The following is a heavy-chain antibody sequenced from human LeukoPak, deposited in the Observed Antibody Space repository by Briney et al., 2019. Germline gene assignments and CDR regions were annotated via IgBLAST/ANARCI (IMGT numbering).Heavy chain of an antibody. CDR1: GYTFTGYY. J-gene: IGHJ3*02. Sequence: ASVKVSCKASGYTFTGYYMHWVRQAPGQGLEWMGWINPNSGGTNYAQKFQGRVTMTRDMPISTAYMELSRLRADDTAVYYCARTMVRGKLDAFDIWGQGTMVTVSS. CDR3: ARTMVRGKLDAFDI. CDR2: INPNSGGT. V-gene: IGHV1-2*02. D-gene: IGHD3-10*01.